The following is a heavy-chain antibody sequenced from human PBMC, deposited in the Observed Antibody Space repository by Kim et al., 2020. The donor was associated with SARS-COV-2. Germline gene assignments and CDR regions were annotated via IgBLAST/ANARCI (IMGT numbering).Heavy chain of an antibody. J-gene: IGHJ5*02. Sequence: GGSLRLSCDCSGFTFNNFWMNWVRQAPGKGLEWVANINADGREKYYVGSVKGRFTISRDNGKRSLYLHMSNLRAEDTALYHCSYGYYQSLGQGTLVTVSS. CDR3: SYGYYQS. CDR1: GFTFNNFW. CDR2: INADGREK. D-gene: IGHD4-17*01. V-gene: IGHV3-7*03.